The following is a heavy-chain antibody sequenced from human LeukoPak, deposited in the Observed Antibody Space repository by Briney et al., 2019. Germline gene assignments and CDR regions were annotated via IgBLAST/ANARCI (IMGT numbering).Heavy chain of an antibody. Sequence: PSETLSLTCTVSGGSISSSSYYWGWLRQPPGKGLEWIGSIYYSGSTYYNPSLKSRVTISVHTSKNQFSLKLSSVTAADTAVYYCARRRAVAGTKSLYYFDYWGQGTLVTVSS. CDR1: GGSISSSSYY. V-gene: IGHV4-39*01. CDR2: IYYSGST. D-gene: IGHD6-19*01. J-gene: IGHJ4*02. CDR3: ARRRAVAGTKSLYYFDY.